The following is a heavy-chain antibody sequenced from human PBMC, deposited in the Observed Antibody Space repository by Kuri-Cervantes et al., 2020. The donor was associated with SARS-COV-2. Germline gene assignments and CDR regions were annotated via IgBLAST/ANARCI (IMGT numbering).Heavy chain of an antibody. Sequence: ESLKISCTVSGGFISNSSYYWGWIRQPPGKGLEWIGSVYYSGSTYYNPSLKSRVTIYVDTSKNQFSLKLSSVTAADTAVYYCARAGITMVRGVINNWFDPWGQGTLVTVSS. V-gene: IGHV4-39*07. CDR1: GGFISNSSYY. D-gene: IGHD3-10*01. CDR2: VYYSGST. CDR3: ARAGITMVRGVINNWFDP. J-gene: IGHJ5*02.